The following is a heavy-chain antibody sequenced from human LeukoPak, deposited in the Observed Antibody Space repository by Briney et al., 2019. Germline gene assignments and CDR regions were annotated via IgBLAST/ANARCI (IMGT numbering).Heavy chain of an antibody. D-gene: IGHD6-19*01. CDR2: INHSGST. V-gene: IGHV4-34*01. CDR3: ARPLSGSSGWYYNY. J-gene: IGHJ4*02. Sequence: SETLSLTCAVYGGSFSGYYWSWIRQPPGKGLEWIGEINHSGSTNYNPSLKSRVTISVDTSKNQFSLKLSSVTAADTAVYYCARPLSGSSGWYYNYRGQGTLVTVSS. CDR1: GGSFSGYY.